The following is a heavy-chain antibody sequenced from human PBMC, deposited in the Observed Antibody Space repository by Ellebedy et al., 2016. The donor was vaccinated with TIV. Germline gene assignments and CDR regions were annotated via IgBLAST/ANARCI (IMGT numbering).Heavy chain of an antibody. D-gene: IGHD1-26*01. CDR2: AHNDETYK. CDR1: GFIFNNYN. CDR3: AKDLGFAMDV. Sequence: GESLKISCAASGFIFNNYNLHWVRQAPGKGLEWVAIAHNDETYKFYADSVKGRFTVSRDNSVNTAYLLMSSLRVEDTAVYYCAKDLGFAMDVWGQGTTVTVSS. J-gene: IGHJ6*02. V-gene: IGHV3-30*02.